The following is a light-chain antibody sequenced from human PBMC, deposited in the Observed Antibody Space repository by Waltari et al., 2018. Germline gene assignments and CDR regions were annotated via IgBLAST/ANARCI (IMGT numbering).Light chain of an antibody. Sequence: DIQMTQSPSSLSASVGDRVTITSRASQSISTYLHWYQQKPGKAPTLLIYAASSLQSGVPSRFRGSGSGTDFTLTISSLQPEDFATYYCQQSYSTPNFGPGTKVDIK. V-gene: IGKV1-39*01. CDR1: QSISTY. J-gene: IGKJ3*01. CDR3: QQSYSTPN. CDR2: AAS.